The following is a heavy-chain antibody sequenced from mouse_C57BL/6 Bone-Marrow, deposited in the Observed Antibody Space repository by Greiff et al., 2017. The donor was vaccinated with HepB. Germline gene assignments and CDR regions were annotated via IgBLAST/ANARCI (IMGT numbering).Heavy chain of an antibody. CDR3: GYYYFFGVFAY. CDR1: GYTFTSYG. J-gene: IGHJ3*01. CDR2: IYPRSGNT. D-gene: IGHD1-1*01. Sequence: QVQLQQSGAELARPGASVKLSCKASGYTFTSYGISWVKQRTGQGLEWIGEIYPRSGNTYYNEKFKGKATLTADKSSSTAYMELRSLTSEDSAVYFCGYYYFFGVFAYWGQGTLVTVSA. V-gene: IGHV1-81*01.